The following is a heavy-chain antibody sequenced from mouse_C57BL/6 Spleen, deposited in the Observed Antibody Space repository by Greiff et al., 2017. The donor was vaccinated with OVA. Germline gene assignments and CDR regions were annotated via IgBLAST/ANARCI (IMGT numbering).Heavy chain of an antibody. Sequence: QVQLQQSGAELVRPGSSVKLSCKASGYTFTSYWMHWVKQRPIQGLEWIGNIDPSDSETHYNQKFKDKATLTVDNSSSTAYLQLSSLTSDDSAVYYCARIILRSLRYFDYWGQGTTLTVSS. V-gene: IGHV1-52*01. CDR2: IDPSDSET. J-gene: IGHJ2*01. CDR1: GYTFTSYW. CDR3: ARIILRSLRYFDY. D-gene: IGHD1-1*01.